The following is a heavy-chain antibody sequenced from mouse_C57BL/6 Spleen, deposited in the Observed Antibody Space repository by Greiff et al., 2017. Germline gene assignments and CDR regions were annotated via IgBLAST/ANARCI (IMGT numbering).Heavy chain of an antibody. D-gene: IGHD1-1*01. J-gene: IGHJ2*01. CDR3: ARGSTVVATDY. CDR2: ISYDGSN. CDR1: GYSITSGYY. V-gene: IGHV3-6*01. Sequence: DVQLQESGPGLVKPSQSLSLTCSVTGYSITSGYYWNWIRQFPGNKLEWMGYISYDGSNNYNPSLKNRISITRDTSKNQFFLKLNSVTTEDTATYYCARGSTVVATDYWGQGTTLTVSS.